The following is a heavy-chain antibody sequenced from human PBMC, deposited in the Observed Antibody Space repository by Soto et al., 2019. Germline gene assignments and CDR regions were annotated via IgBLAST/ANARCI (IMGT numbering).Heavy chain of an antibody. CDR1: GGTFSSYA. Sequence: SVKVSCKASGGTFSSYAISWVRQAPGQGLEWMGGIIPIYGTTKYAQKFQGRVTITADESTSTAYMELSSLRSEDTAVYYCARDGIAVAGTNYYYMDVWGKGTTVTVSS. CDR3: ARDGIAVAGTNYYYMDV. CDR2: IIPIYGTT. D-gene: IGHD6-19*01. J-gene: IGHJ6*03. V-gene: IGHV1-69*13.